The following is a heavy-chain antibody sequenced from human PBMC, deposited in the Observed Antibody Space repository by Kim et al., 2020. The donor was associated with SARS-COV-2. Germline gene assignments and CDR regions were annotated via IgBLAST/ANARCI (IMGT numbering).Heavy chain of an antibody. Sequence: ASVKVSCKASGYTFTSYAMHLVRQAPGQRLEWMGWINAGNGNTKYSQKFQGRVTITRDTSASTAYMELSSLRSEDTAVYYCARVREEGGFGAAHDYWGQGTLVTVSS. CDR2: INAGNGNT. V-gene: IGHV1-3*01. CDR3: ARVREEGGFGAAHDY. CDR1: GYTFTSYA. D-gene: IGHD3-10*01. J-gene: IGHJ4*02.